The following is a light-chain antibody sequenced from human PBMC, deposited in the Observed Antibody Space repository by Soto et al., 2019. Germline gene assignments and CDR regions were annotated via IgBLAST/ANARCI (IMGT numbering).Light chain of an antibody. CDR3: KKYNTWPPET. Sequence: EIVMTQSPATLSVSPGERATLSCRASQSVSSNLAWYQQKPGQAPRLLIYGASTRATGIPARFSGSGSGTEFTLTISSLQSEDFAVYYCKKYNTWPPETFGQGTKV. CDR1: QSVSSN. V-gene: IGKV3-15*01. J-gene: IGKJ1*01. CDR2: GAS.